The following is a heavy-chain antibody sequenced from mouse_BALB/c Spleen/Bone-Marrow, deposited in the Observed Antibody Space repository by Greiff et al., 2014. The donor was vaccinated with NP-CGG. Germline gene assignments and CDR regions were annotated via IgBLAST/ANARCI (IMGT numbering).Heavy chain of an antibody. CDR1: GYSFTDYY. CDR3: ATDRYDEDYAMDY. V-gene: IGHV1-26*01. J-gene: IGHJ4*01. CDR2: INPYNGAT. Sequence: EVQLVESGPELVKPGASVKIFCKASGYSFTDYYMHWVKQSHVKSLEWIGRINPYNGATSYNQNFKDKASLTVDKSSTTAYMELHSLTSEDSAVYYCATDRYDEDYAMDYWGQGTSVTVSS. D-gene: IGHD2-14*01.